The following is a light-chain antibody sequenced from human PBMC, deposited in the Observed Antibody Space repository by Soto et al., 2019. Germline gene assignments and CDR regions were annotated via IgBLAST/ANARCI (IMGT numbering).Light chain of an antibody. Sequence: QSALTQPSSVSGSPGQSITISCTRTRSDVGGYNYVSWYQQHPGKAPKLMIYDVSERPSGVSNRFAGSTSGNTASLTISGLPAEDEADYYCSSYTSSSTRVFGTGTKVTVL. CDR2: DVS. CDR1: RSDVGGYNY. V-gene: IGLV2-14*01. CDR3: SSYTSSSTRV. J-gene: IGLJ1*01.